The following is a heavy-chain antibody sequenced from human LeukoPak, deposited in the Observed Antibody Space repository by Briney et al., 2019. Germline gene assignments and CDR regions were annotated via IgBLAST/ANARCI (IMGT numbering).Heavy chain of an antibody. CDR1: GFTFSSYS. CDR3: ALAVAGFFDY. J-gene: IGHJ4*02. D-gene: IGHD6-19*01. Sequence: PGGSLRLSCAASGFTFSSYSMNWVRQAPGKGLEWVSYISSSSSTIYYADSVKGRFTISRDNAKNSLYLQMNSLRAEDTAVYYCALAVAGFFDYWGQGTLVTVSS. V-gene: IGHV3-48*01. CDR2: ISSSSSTI.